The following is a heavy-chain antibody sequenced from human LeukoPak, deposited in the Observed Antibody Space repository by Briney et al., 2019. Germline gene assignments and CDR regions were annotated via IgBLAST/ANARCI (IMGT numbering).Heavy chain of an antibody. D-gene: IGHD3-22*01. Sequence: SETLSLTCTVSGYFVSSGYYWGWIRQPPGQGLEWIGTIYPSGSTDYNPSLKGRVTISLDTSKNQFSLKLSSVTAADTAVYYCATNYYDSSGYYLGEYFHHWGQGTLVTVSS. J-gene: IGHJ1*01. CDR1: GYFVSSGYY. CDR3: ATNYYDSSGYYLGEYFHH. V-gene: IGHV4-38-2*02. CDR2: IYPSGST.